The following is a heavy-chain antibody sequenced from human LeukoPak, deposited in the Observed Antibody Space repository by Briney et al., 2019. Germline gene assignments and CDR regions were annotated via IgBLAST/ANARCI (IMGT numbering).Heavy chain of an antibody. Sequence: GGSLRLSCAASGFTFSTYGMHWVRQAPGKGLEWVAIISYDGSNKYYADSVEGRFTISRDNSKSTLYLQMSSLRPDDTAVYYCARPPHSCSSTSCYSQYWVQGTLVPVSS. D-gene: IGHD2-2*01. CDR2: ISYDGSNK. V-gene: IGHV3-30*03. CDR3: ARPPHSCSSTSCYSQY. J-gene: IGHJ4*02. CDR1: GFTFSTYG.